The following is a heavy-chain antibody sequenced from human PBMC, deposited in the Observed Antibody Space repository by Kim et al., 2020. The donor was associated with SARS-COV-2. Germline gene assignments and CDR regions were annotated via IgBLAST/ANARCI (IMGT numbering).Heavy chain of an antibody. V-gene: IGHV3-23*01. CDR3: AKGTSSGYYLFSGMDV. CDR1: GFTFSSYA. Sequence: GGSLRLSCAASGFTFSSYAMSWVRQAPGKGLEWVSAIGGSGGRTFYADSVKGRFTISRDNSKNTLYVQMNSLRAEDTALYYCAKGTSSGYYLFSGMDVWGQGTTVTVSS. J-gene: IGHJ6*02. D-gene: IGHD3-22*01. CDR2: IGGSGGRT.